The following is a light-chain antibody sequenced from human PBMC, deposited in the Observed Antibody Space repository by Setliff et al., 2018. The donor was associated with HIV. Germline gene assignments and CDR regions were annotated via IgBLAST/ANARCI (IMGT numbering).Light chain of an antibody. Sequence: QSALAQPASVSGSPGQSITISCTGTSSDVGRYNYVSWYQQLPGKAPKLMIFQVINRPSGVSNRFSGSKSGNTASLTISGLQAEDEANYYCSASRPSTNLVVFGTGTKVTV. CDR2: QVI. V-gene: IGLV2-14*01. CDR1: SSDVGRYNY. J-gene: IGLJ1*01. CDR3: SASRPSTNLVV.